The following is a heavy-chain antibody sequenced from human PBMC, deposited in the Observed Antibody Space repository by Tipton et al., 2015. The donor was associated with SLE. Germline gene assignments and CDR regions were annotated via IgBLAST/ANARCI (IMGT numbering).Heavy chain of an antibody. Sequence: TLSLTCTVSGGTIRNDGYYWSWIRQHPGKGLECIGYVYYSGSAYYNPSLKSRVSISVDTSKIHFSLRLTSVTAADTAVYYCARVVYSFSDAFDIWGQGTLVTVSS. CDR2: VYYSGSA. D-gene: IGHD6-13*01. CDR1: GGTIRNDGYY. CDR3: ARVVYSFSDAFDI. J-gene: IGHJ3*02. V-gene: IGHV4-31*03.